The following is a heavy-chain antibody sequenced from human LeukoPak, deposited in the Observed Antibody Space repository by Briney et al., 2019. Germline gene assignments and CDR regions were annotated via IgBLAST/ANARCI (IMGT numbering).Heavy chain of an antibody. CDR2: ISSSGSTI. CDR3: ARDATVTNHDAFDI. Sequence: GGSLRLSCAASGFTLAGCAMSWIRQAPGKGLEWVSHISSSGSTIYYADFVKGRFTISRDNAKNSLYLQMNSLRAEDTAVYYCARDATVTNHDAFDIWGQGTMVTVSS. D-gene: IGHD4-4*01. CDR1: GFTLAGCA. J-gene: IGHJ3*02. V-gene: IGHV3-11*01.